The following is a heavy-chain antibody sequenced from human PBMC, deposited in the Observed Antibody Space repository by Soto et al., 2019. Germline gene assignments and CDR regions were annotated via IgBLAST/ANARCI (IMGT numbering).Heavy chain of an antibody. J-gene: IGHJ5*02. V-gene: IGHV3-23*01. Sequence: GGSLRLSCAASGFTFSSYAMSWVRQAPGKGLEWVSTISGSGGSTYYAESVKGRFTISRDNSKNTLYLQMNSLRAEDTAVYYCAKDSSGSGWYNWFDPWGQGTLVTVSS. CDR1: GFTFSSYA. CDR2: ISGSGGST. CDR3: AKDSSGSGWYNWFDP. D-gene: IGHD6-19*01.